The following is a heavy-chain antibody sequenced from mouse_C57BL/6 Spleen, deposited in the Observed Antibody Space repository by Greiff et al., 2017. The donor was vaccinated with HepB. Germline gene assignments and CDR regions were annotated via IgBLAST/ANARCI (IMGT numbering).Heavy chain of an antibody. CDR1: GYSITSGYY. CDR2: ISYDGSN. CDR3: ASEWGYGPYAMDD. Sequence: VQLKESGPGLVKPSQSLSLTCSVTGYSITSGYYWNWIRQFPGNKLEWMGYISYDGSNNYNPSLKNRISITRDTSKNQFFLKLNSVTTEDTATYYGASEWGYGPYAMDDWGQGTSVTVSS. V-gene: IGHV3-6*01. D-gene: IGHD1-1*02. J-gene: IGHJ4*01.